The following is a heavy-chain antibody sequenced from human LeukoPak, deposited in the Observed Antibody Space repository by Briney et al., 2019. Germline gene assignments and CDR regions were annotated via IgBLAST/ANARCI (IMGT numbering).Heavy chain of an antibody. CDR3: ARVGTVTTLGLDV. CDR2: ISGSGESK. J-gene: IGHJ6*02. V-gene: IGHV3-23*01. Sequence: GGSLRLSCAASGFTFTSYGLGWVRQSPGKGLDWVSAISGSGESKHYADSVKGRFTISKDNSKNTLDLQMNGLRAEDTALYHCARVGTVTTLGLDVWGQGTTVTVSS. CDR1: GFTFTSYG. D-gene: IGHD4-17*01.